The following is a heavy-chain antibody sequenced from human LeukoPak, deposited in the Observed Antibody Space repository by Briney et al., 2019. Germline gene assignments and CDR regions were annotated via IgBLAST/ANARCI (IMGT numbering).Heavy chain of an antibody. CDR1: GGTFSSYA. Sequence: SVKVSCKASGGTFSSYAISWVRQAPGQGLEWMVGIIPIFGTANYAQKFQGRVTITADESTSTAYMELSSLRSEDTAVYYCARAAPPIYYDSSGYPLYYIDYWGQGSLVTVSS. CDR2: IIPIFGTA. J-gene: IGHJ4*02. D-gene: IGHD3-22*01. V-gene: IGHV1-69*01. CDR3: ARAAPPIYYDSSGYPLYYIDY.